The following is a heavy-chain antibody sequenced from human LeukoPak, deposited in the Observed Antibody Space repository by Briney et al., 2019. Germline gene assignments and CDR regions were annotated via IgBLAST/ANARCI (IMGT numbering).Heavy chain of an antibody. CDR3: ARRIWDGGWYFDF. D-gene: IGHD1-26*01. CDR1: GGSISSSSYY. Sequence: PSETLSLTCTVSGGSISSSSYYWGWIRQPPGKGLEWIGSIYYSGSTYYNPSLKSRVTISVDTSKNQFSLKLSSVTAADTAVYYCARRIWDGGWYFDFWGRGTPVTVSS. CDR2: IYYSGST. V-gene: IGHV4-39*07. J-gene: IGHJ4*02.